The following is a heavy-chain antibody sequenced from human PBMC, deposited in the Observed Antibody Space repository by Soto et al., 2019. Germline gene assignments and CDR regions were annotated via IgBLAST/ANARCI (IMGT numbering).Heavy chain of an antibody. J-gene: IGHJ4*02. CDR2: ISGSGGST. D-gene: IGHD3-9*01. V-gene: IGHV3-23*01. Sequence: PGGSLRLSCAASGFTFSSYAMSWVRQAPGKGLEWVSAISGSGGSTYYADSVKGRFTISRDNSKNTLYLQMNSLRAEDTAVYYCAKDLLKLRYFDWSPGYWGQGTLVTAPQ. CDR3: AKDLLKLRYFDWSPGY. CDR1: GFTFSSYA.